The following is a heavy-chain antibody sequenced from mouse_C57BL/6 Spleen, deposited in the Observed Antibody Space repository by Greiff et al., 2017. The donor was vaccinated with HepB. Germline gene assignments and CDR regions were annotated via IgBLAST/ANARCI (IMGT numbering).Heavy chain of an antibody. Sequence: QVQLQQPGAELVKPGASVKLSCKASGYTFTSYWMQWVKQRPGQGLEWIGEIDPSDSYTNYNQKFKGKATLTVDTSSSTAYMQLSSLTSEDSAVYYCARWGDVGWYFDVWGTGTTVTVSS. D-gene: IGHD3-1*01. CDR1: GYTFTSYW. CDR2: IDPSDSYT. J-gene: IGHJ1*03. CDR3: ARWGDVGWYFDV. V-gene: IGHV1-50*01.